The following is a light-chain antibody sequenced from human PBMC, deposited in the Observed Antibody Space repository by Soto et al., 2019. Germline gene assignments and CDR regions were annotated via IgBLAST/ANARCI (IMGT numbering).Light chain of an antibody. V-gene: IGKV1D-12*01. J-gene: IGKJ4*01. CDR3: QQAYGFPLV. CDR2: SAS. Sequence: DIQMTQSPSSVSGSVGDRVTITCRASQDISSWLAWYQQKPGKAPKILIYSASSSQSGVPSRFSGSASGTDFTLTISSLQPEDFASYYCQQAYGFPLVFGGGTKVEIK. CDR1: QDISSW.